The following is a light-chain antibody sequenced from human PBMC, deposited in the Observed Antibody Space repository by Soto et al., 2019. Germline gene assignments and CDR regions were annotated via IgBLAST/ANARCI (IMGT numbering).Light chain of an antibody. Sequence: QSVLTQPPSVSGTPGQRVTISCSGSSSKIGKNFVFWFQQVPGMAPKLLIYKDNQRPSGVPDRFSVSKSGTSASLAISGLRSEGEADYYCAAWDDGLSGPYAVFGGGTQLTVL. CDR2: KDN. CDR1: SSKIGKNF. V-gene: IGLV1-47*01. CDR3: AAWDDGLSGPYAV. J-gene: IGLJ7*01.